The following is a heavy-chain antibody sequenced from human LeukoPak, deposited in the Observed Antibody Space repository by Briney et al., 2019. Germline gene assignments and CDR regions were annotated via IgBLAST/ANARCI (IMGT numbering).Heavy chain of an antibody. D-gene: IGHD6-13*01. CDR3: AREPAATRSDY. CDR2: ISGYNGKT. Sequence: GASVKVSCKASGYTFTSYGISWVRQAPGQGLEWMGWISGYNGKTNYAQKLQGRVTMTTDTSTSTAYMELRSLRSDDTAVYYCAREPAATRSDYWGQGTLVTVSS. J-gene: IGHJ4*02. CDR1: GYTFTSYG. V-gene: IGHV1-18*01.